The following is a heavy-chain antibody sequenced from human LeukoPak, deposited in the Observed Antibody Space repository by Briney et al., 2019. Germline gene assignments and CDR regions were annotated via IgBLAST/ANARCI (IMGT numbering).Heavy chain of an antibody. Sequence: PGGSLRLPFAVSGFTLRHYWMHWVRQPPGKGLVWVSHINGDGSNTGYADSVKGRFTISRDNAKNTLYLQINNLRPDDTAVYYCARGNYPSSFDSWGQGALVTVSS. V-gene: IGHV3-74*01. CDR3: ARGNYPSSFDS. D-gene: IGHD5-24*01. CDR2: INGDGSNT. J-gene: IGHJ4*02. CDR1: GFTLRHYW.